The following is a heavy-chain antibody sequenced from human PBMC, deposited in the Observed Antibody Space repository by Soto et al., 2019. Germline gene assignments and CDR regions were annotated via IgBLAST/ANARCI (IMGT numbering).Heavy chain of an antibody. CDR2: ISGSGGST. CDR1: GFTFSSYA. V-gene: IGHV3-23*01. J-gene: IGHJ4*02. Sequence: GGSLRLSCAASGFTFSSYAMSWVRQAPGKGLEWVSAISGSGGSTYYADSVKGRFTISRDNSKNTLYLQMNSLRAEDTAVYYCAKDPRVHYDSSGYLIYYFDYGGQGTLVTVSS. CDR3: AKDPRVHYDSSGYLIYYFDY. D-gene: IGHD3-22*01.